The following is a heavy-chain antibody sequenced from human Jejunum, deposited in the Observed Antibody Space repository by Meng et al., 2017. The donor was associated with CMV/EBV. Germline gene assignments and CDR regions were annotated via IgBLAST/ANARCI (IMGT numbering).Heavy chain of an antibody. CDR1: GSSFTCYA. CDR2: INTNTGNP. Sequence: CNASGSSFTCYAMNRVRQAPGRGLAWMGWINTNTGNPTYAQDFTGRFVFSLDTSVSTAYLQISSLKAEDTAVYYCARVAGATDYFDYWGQGTLVTVSS. D-gene: IGHD1-26*01. V-gene: IGHV7-4-1*02. CDR3: ARVAGATDYFDY. J-gene: IGHJ4*02.